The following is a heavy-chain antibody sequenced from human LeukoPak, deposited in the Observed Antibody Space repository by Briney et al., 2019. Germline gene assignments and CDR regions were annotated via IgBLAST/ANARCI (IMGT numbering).Heavy chain of an antibody. D-gene: IGHD3-9*01. Sequence: QSGGSLRLSCAASGFTFSSYWMSWVRQAPGEGLEWVAKINQDGTEKAYVDSVRGRFTISRDNAKNSLFLQMNSLRAEDTAVYYCAREKIGLRYFDWYSPDAFDIWGQGTMVTVSS. CDR3: AREKIGLRYFDWYSPDAFDI. CDR1: GFTFSSYW. CDR2: INQDGTEK. J-gene: IGHJ3*02. V-gene: IGHV3-7*03.